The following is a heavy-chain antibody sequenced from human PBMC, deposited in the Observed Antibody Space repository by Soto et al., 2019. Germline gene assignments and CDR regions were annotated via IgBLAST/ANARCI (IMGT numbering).Heavy chain of an antibody. V-gene: IGHV1-2*04. CDR3: ARDMSPYSSSWPGMDV. CDR1: GYTFTGYY. D-gene: IGHD6-13*01. Sequence: QVQLVQSGAEVKKPGASVKVSCKASGYTFTGYYMHWVRQAPGQGLEWMGWINPNSGGTNYAQKFQGWVTMTRDTSISTAYMELSRLRSDDTAVYYCARDMSPYSSSWPGMDVWGQGTTVTVSS. J-gene: IGHJ6*02. CDR2: INPNSGGT.